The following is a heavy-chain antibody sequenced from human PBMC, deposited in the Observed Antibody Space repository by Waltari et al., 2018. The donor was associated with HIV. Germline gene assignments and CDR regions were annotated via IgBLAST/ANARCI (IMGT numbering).Heavy chain of an antibody. V-gene: IGHV3-64D*06. J-gene: IGHJ1*01. Sequence: EVTPVESGESFVKKVWCLRVSCSAWACTFSNFAMHWGRQDPGRGLQFVSSTGASRINTYYADARNGRFTISRDNSKNSLFLQMRSLRPDESAIYYCGKMRESGRWLEYFQDWGQDKLITVSS. CDR2: TGASRINT. CDR1: ACTFSNFA. CDR3: GKMRESGRWLEYFQD. D-gene: IGHD6-19*01.